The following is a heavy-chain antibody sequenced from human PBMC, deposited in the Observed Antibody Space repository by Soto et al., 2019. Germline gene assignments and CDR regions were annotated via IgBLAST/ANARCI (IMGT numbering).Heavy chain of an antibody. CDR2: INTSNSNT. D-gene: IGHD2-15*01. V-gene: IGHV1-18*04. Sequence: QVHLVQSGAEVKKPGASVKVSCMASGYAFTSDGMIWVRQAHGQGLEWMGWINTSNSNTNSATRLQGRIIMTTNTSTSTAYMEPMRLTYDDSAVNVCGRDEFDYCRVGTFYYFNYWGQGTL. J-gene: IGHJ4*02. CDR3: GRDEFDYCRVGTFYYFNY. CDR1: GYAFTSDG.